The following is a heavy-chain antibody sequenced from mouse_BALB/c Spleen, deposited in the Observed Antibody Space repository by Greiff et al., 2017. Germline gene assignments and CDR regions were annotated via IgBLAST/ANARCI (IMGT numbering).Heavy chain of an antibody. J-gene: IGHJ3*01. Sequence: EVHLVESGGDLVKPGGSLKLSCAASGFTFSSYGMSWVRQTPDKRLEWVATISSGGSYTYYPDSVKGRFTISRDNAKNTLYLQMSSLKSEDTAMYYCARVDDFFAYWGQGTLVTVSA. CDR2: ISSGGSYT. V-gene: IGHV5-6*01. D-gene: IGHD2-4*01. CDR3: ARVDDFFAY. CDR1: GFTFSSYG.